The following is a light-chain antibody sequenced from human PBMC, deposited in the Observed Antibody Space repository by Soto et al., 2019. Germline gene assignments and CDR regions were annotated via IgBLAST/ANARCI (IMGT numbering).Light chain of an antibody. CDR1: NIGSKT. J-gene: IGLJ2*01. Sequence: SYVLTQPPSVSVAPGQTARITCGGNNIGSKTVHWYQQKPGQAPVVVVSDDSDRPSGLPERFSGSNSGNTATLTIGRVEAGDEADYYCQVWDDSADHRVVFGGGTKLTVL. CDR3: QVWDDSADHRVV. V-gene: IGLV3-21*02. CDR2: DDS.